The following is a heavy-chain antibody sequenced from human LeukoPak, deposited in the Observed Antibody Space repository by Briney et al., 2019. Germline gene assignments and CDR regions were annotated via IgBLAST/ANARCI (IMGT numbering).Heavy chain of an antibody. Sequence: GASVKVSCKASGYSFATYGISWVRQAPGQGLEWIGWINTYNSNTNYAQKLQGRVTMTTDTSTSTTYMELRSLRSDDTAMYYCAREAITIFGVVRTQTTYGPHRFDPWGQGTLVTVSS. CDR2: INTYNSNT. V-gene: IGHV1-18*01. CDR3: AREAITIFGVVRTQTTYGPHRFDP. J-gene: IGHJ5*02. CDR1: GYSFATYG. D-gene: IGHD3-3*01.